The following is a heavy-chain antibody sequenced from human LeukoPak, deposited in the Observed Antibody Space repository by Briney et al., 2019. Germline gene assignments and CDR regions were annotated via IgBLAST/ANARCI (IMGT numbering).Heavy chain of an antibody. Sequence: PGGSLRLSCAASGFTFSSYAMHWVRQAPGKGLEWVAVISYDGSNKYYADSVKGRFTISRDNPKNTLYLQMNSLRAEDTAVYYCARGVVRDYYDSSGYQTDHYWGQGTLVTVSS. D-gene: IGHD3-22*01. CDR2: ISYDGSNK. V-gene: IGHV3-30-3*01. CDR3: ARGVVRDYYDSSGYQTDHY. CDR1: GFTFSSYA. J-gene: IGHJ4*02.